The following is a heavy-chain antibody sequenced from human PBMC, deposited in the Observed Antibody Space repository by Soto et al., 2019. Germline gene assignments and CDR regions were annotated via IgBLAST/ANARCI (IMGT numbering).Heavy chain of an antibody. CDR3: ARDDSGEVAAAPNYYYGMDV. Sequence: GASVKVSCKASGGTFSSYAISCVRQAPGQGLEWMGGIIPIFGTANYAQKFQGRVTITADESTSTAYMELSSLRSEDTAVYYCARDDSGEVAAAPNYYYGMDVWGRGTTVTVSS. V-gene: IGHV1-69*13. D-gene: IGHD6-13*01. CDR1: GGTFSSYA. CDR2: IIPIFGTA. J-gene: IGHJ6*02.